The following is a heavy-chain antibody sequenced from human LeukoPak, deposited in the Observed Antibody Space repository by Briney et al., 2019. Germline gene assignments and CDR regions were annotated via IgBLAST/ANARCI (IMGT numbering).Heavy chain of an antibody. CDR3: AKEGYGSSWNADFDH. CDR1: GFTFRNHA. V-gene: IGHV3-23*01. Sequence: GGLLSLSCAAPGFTFRNHAMSRVRKPPGKRLEWVSDISGGGVTTYYADAVNGRFTISRDNSKNSLYLQVNSLRAEDTAVYYCAKEGYGSSWNADFDHWGQGTLVIVSS. CDR2: ISGGGVTT. D-gene: IGHD6-13*01. J-gene: IGHJ4*02.